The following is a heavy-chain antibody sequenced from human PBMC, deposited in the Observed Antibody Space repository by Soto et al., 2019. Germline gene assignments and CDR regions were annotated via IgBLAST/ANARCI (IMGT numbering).Heavy chain of an antibody. Sequence: SETLSLTCTVSGYSISSGYYWGWIRQPPGKGLEWIGSIYHSGSTYYNPSLKSRVTISVDTSKNQFSLKLSSLTAADTAVYYCARVVHSSGYYYFDYWGQGTLVTVSS. D-gene: IGHD3-22*01. CDR1: GYSISSGYY. CDR3: ARVVHSSGYYYFDY. J-gene: IGHJ4*02. CDR2: IYHSGST. V-gene: IGHV4-38-2*02.